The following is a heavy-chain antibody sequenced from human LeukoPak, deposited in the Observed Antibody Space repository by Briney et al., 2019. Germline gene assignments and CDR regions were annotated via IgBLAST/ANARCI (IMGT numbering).Heavy chain of an antibody. CDR1: GFTFNNYA. V-gene: IGHV3-23*01. D-gene: IGHD6-19*01. Sequence: GGSLRLSCAVSGFTFNNYAMSWVRQAPGKGLEWVSANSGSGGRAYYADPVKGRFTISRDISKNTLYLQMNSLRADDTAAYYCAKVRWDNSGWYYLDNWGQGALVTVSS. J-gene: IGHJ4*02. CDR3: AKVRWDNSGWYYLDN. CDR2: NSGSGGRA.